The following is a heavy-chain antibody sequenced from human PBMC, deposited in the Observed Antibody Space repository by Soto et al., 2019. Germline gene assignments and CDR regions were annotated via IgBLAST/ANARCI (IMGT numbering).Heavy chain of an antibody. D-gene: IGHD6-13*01. J-gene: IGHJ6*02. CDR2: IYYSGST. CDR3: AREKNRSWGVYGMDV. V-gene: IGHV4-31*03. Sequence: SETLSLTCTLSPGSISSGGYYWSWIRQHPGKGLEWIGYIYYSGSTYYNPSLKSRVTISVDTSKNQFSLKLSSVTAADTAVYYCAREKNRSWGVYGMDVWGQGTTVTVSS. CDR1: PGSISSGGYY.